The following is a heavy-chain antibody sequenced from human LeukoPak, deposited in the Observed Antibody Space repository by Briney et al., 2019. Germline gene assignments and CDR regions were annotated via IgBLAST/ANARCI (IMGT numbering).Heavy chain of an antibody. V-gene: IGHV3-30-3*01. Sequence: PGRSLRLSCAASGFTFSSYAMHWVRQAPGKGLEWVAVISYDGSNKYYADSVKGRFTISGDNSENTLYLQMNSLRAEDTAVYYCARVSTDFWSGYLGYWGQGTLVTVSS. CDR3: ARVSTDFWSGYLGY. CDR1: GFTFSSYA. D-gene: IGHD3-3*01. CDR2: ISYDGSNK. J-gene: IGHJ4*02.